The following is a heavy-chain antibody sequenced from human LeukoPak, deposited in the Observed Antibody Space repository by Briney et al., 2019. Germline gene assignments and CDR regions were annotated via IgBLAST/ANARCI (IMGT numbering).Heavy chain of an antibody. CDR3: ARVRGSPRNYYFDY. J-gene: IGHJ4*02. CDR1: GGSISSHY. CDR2: IYYSGST. Sequence: SETLSLTCTVSGGSISSHYWSWIRQPPGKGLEWIGYIYYSGSTNYNPSLKSRVTISVDTSKNQFSLKLSSVTAADTAVYYCARVRGSPRNYYFDYWGQGTLVTVSS. D-gene: IGHD3-16*01. V-gene: IGHV4-59*11.